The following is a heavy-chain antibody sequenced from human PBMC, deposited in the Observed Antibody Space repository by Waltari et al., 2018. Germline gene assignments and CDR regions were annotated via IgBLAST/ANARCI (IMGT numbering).Heavy chain of an antibody. J-gene: IGHJ6*03. CDR2: ISSSSSTI. CDR1: AFTFSSYS. V-gene: IGHV3-48*04. D-gene: IGHD2-2*02. Sequence: EVQLVESGGGLVQPGGSLRLSCAASAFTFSSYSMNWVRQAPGTGLVRVSYISSSSSTIYYADSVKGRFTISRDNAKNSLYLQMNSLRAEDTAVYYCARVVVVPAAIDYYYYYYMDVWGKGTTVTISS. CDR3: ARVVVVPAAIDYYYYYYMDV.